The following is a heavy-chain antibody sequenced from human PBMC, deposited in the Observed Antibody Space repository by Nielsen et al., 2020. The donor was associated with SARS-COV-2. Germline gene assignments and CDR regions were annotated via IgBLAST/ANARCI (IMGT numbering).Heavy chain of an antibody. CDR2: IHWNGGST. D-gene: IGHD6-19*01. V-gene: IGHV3-20*01. J-gene: IGHJ2*01. CDR3: ATEAVADYWYFDL. Sequence: GESLKISCAASGFTFDDYGMSWVRQAPGKGLEWVSGIHWNGGSTGYADSVKGRFTISRDNAKNSLYLQMNSLRAEDTALYHCATEAVADYWYFDLWGRGTLVTVSS. CDR1: GFTFDDYG.